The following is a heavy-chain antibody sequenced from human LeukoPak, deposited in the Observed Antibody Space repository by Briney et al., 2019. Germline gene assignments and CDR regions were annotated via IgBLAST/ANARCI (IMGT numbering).Heavy chain of an antibody. V-gene: IGHV3-30-3*01. J-gene: IGHJ4*02. CDR3: ARGMVQGATGY. Sequence: GGSLRLSCAASGFTFSSYAMHWVRQAPGKGLEWVAVISYDGSNKYYADSVKGRFTISRDNSKNTLYLQMNSLRTEDMAVYYCARGMVQGATGYWGQGTLVTVSS. CDR2: ISYDGSNK. CDR1: GFTFSSYA. D-gene: IGHD3-10*01.